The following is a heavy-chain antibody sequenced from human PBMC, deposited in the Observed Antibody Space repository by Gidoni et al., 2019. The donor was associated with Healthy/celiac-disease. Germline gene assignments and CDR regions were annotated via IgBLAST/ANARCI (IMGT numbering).Heavy chain of an antibody. CDR1: GFSLSTSGVG. CDR2: IYWDDDN. Sequence: QITLKESGPTLVKPTQTLTLTCTFSGFSLSTSGVGWGWIRQPPGKDLEWLALIYWDDDNRYSPSLKSRLTITKDTTKNQVVLTMTNMNPVDTATYYCAHSEYSSGWGALDIWGQGTMVTVSS. CDR3: AHSEYSSGWGALDI. D-gene: IGHD6-19*01. J-gene: IGHJ3*02. V-gene: IGHV2-5*02.